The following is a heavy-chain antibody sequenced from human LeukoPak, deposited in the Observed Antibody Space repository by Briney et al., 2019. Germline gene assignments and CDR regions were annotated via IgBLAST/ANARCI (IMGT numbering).Heavy chain of an antibody. V-gene: IGHV3-23*01. CDR2: ISGSGGST. CDR3: AKEFAPRNSGYIYGDAFDI. J-gene: IGHJ3*02. D-gene: IGHD3-22*01. Sequence: GGSLRLSCAASGFTFSSCAMSWVRQAPGKGLEWVSAISGSGGSTYYADSVKGRFTISRDNSKNTLYLQMNSLRAEDTAVYYCAKEFAPRNSGYIYGDAFDIWGQGTMVTVSS. CDR1: GFTFSSCA.